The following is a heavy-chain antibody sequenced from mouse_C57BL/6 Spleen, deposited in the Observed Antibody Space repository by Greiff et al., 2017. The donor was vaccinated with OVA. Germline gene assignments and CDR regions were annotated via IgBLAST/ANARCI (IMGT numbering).Heavy chain of an antibody. CDR2: INPNNGGT. D-gene: IGHD2-2*01. CDR3: ARGGNDVGYYAMDY. V-gene: IGHV1-18*01. J-gene: IGHJ4*01. Sequence: VQLKESGPELVKPGASVKIPCKASGYTFTDYNMDWVKQSHGKSLEWIGDINPNNGGTIYNQKFKGKATLTVDKSSSTAYMELRSLTSEDTAVYYCARGGNDVGYYAMDYWGQGTSVTVSS. CDR1: GYTFTDYN.